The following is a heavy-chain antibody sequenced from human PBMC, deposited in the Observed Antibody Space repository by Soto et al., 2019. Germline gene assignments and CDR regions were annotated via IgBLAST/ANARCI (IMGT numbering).Heavy chain of an antibody. Sequence: GGSLRLSCAASGFTFSNAWMNWVRQAPGKGLEWVGRIKSKTDGGTTDYAAPVKGRFTISRDDSKNTLYLQMNSLKTEDTAVYYCTTDTDDYGGNTQSDYWGQGTLVTV. CDR3: TTDTDDYGGNTQSDY. D-gene: IGHD4-17*01. J-gene: IGHJ4*02. CDR1: GFTFSNAW. CDR2: IKSKTDGGTT. V-gene: IGHV3-15*07.